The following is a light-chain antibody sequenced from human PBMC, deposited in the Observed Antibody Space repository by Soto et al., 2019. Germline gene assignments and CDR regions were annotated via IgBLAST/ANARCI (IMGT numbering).Light chain of an antibody. V-gene: IGLV2-11*01. CDR2: GVT. CDR3: CSYAGSYTL. Sequence: QSALTQPRSVSGSPGQSVTISCAGTSSDVGGYNYVSWYQQHPGTAPKLVIYGVTNRPSGVPDRFSGSTSGNTASLTISGLQAEDEADYYCCSYAGSYTLFGGGTNLTVL. J-gene: IGLJ2*01. CDR1: SSDVGGYNY.